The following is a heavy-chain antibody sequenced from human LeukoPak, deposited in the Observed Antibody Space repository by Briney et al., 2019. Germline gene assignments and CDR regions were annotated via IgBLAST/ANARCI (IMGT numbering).Heavy chain of an antibody. CDR1: GYIFTGYY. CDR3: ARGEGDSSSWPLNY. CDR2: INPNSGGT. J-gene: IGHJ4*02. Sequence: ASVKVSCKASGYIFTGYYMHWVRQAPGQGLEWMGWINPNSGGTKYAQQFQGRVTMTRDTSISTAYMELSRLTSDDTAVHYCARGEGDSSSWPLNYWGQGTLVPVSS. D-gene: IGHD6-13*01. V-gene: IGHV1-2*02.